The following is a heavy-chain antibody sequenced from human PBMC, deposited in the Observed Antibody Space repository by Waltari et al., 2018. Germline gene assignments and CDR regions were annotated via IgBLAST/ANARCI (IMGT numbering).Heavy chain of an antibody. CDR3: ARDYRGAAAPFDY. V-gene: IGHV3-11*04. CDR2: ISSSSSTI. Sequence: QLQLQESGPGLVKPSETLSLTCTVSGGSISSSSYYWGWIRQAPGKGLEWVSYISSSSSTIYYADSVKGRFTISRDNAKNSLYLQMNSLRAEDTAVYYCARDYRGAAAPFDYWGQGTLVTVSS. CDR1: GGSISSSSYY. J-gene: IGHJ4*02. D-gene: IGHD6-13*01.